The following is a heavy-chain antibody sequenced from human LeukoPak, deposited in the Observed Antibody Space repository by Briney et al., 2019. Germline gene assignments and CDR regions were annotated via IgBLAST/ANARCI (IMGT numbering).Heavy chain of an antibody. CDR2: ISYDGSNK. V-gene: IGHV3-30-3*01. D-gene: IGHD4-17*01. CDR3: ARDSPYGDYVGYFDY. CDR1: GFTFSSYA. Sequence: GGSLRLSCAASGFTFSSYAMHWVRQAPGKGLEWVAVISYDGSNKYYADSVKGRFTISRDNSKNTLYLQMNSLRAEDTAVYYCARDSPYGDYVGYFDYWGQGTLVTVSS. J-gene: IGHJ4*02.